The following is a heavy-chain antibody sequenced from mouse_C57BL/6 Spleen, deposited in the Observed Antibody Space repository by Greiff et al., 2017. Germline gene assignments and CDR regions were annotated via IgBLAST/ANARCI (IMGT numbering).Heavy chain of an antibody. CDR1: GFTFSDYG. J-gene: IGHJ2*01. D-gene: IGHD2-5*01. CDR2: ISSGSSTI. Sequence: EVQVVESGGGLVKPGGSLKLSCAASGFTFSDYGMHWVRQAPEKGLEWVAYISSGSSTIYYADTVKGRFTISRDNAKNTLFLQMTSLRSEDTAMYYCARGPYYSNYGENFDYWGQGTTLTVSS. V-gene: IGHV5-17*01. CDR3: ARGPYYSNYGENFDY.